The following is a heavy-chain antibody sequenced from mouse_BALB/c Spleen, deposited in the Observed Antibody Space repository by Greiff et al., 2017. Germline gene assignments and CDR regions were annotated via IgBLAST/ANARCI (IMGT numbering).Heavy chain of an antibody. CDR2: ISDGGSYT. CDR1: GFTFSDYY. D-gene: IGHD2-1*01. Sequence: EVKLVESGGGLVKPGGSLKLSCAASGFTFSDYYMYWVRQTPEKRLEWVATISDGGSYTYYPDSVKGRFTISRDNAKNNLYLQMSSLKSEDTAMYYCARDGLYGNYGAMDYWGQGTSVTVSS. V-gene: IGHV5-4*02. CDR3: ARDGLYGNYGAMDY. J-gene: IGHJ4*01.